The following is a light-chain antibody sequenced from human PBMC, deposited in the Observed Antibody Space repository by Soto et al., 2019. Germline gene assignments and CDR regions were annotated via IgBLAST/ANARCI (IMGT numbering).Light chain of an antibody. CDR3: QQRDICPHSIT. CDR2: DAS. J-gene: IGKJ5*01. CDR1: QSVSHA. V-gene: IGKV3-11*01. Sequence: VLTQSPSTLSLSPGDRATLSCRASQSVSHALAWYQQKPGQAPRLLIHDASSMATGIPARFSGSGSETDFTLTISSLEPEDFAFYYCQQRDICPHSITFGQGTRLEIK.